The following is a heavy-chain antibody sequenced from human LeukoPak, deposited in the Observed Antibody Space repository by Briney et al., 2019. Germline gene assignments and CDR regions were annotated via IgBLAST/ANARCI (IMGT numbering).Heavy chain of an antibody. Sequence: HPGGSLRLSCAASGFTFSNSAMSWVRQAPGKGLEWVSTLSGSGITTYYADSVKGRFTSSRDNSKNTLYLQMNSLRAEDTAVYYCAKGIYSSGWSYFDYWGHGTLVTVSS. CDR3: AKGIYSSGWSYFDY. V-gene: IGHV3-23*01. CDR1: GFTFSNSA. CDR2: LSGSGITT. J-gene: IGHJ4*01. D-gene: IGHD6-19*01.